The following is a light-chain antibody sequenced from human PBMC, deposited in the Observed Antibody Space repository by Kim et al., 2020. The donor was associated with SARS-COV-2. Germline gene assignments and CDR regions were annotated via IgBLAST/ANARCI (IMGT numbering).Light chain of an antibody. CDR3: LQDHNYPYT. CDR2: AAS. Sequence: ASVGDRVTITCRASQGIRNDLGWYQQKPGKAPKLLIYAASILQSGVPSRFSGSGSGTDFTLTISSLQPEDFATYYCLQDHNYPYTFGQGTKLEI. CDR1: QGIRND. V-gene: IGKV1-6*01. J-gene: IGKJ2*01.